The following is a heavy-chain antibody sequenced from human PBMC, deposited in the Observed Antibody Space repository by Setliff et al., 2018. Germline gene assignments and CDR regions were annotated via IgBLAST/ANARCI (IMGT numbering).Heavy chain of an antibody. J-gene: IGHJ6*03. CDR3: AREGMRGYFYYYLDV. CDR1: GPTFSNFY. Sequence: GGSLRLSCAASGPTFSNFYMSWVRQAPGKGLEWVANIHQIGHETYYADSVKGRFTISRDKNSVFLQMDSLRVEDTAVYYCAREGMRGYFYYYLDVWGEGTTVTVSS. V-gene: IGHV3-7*03. CDR2: IHQIGHET.